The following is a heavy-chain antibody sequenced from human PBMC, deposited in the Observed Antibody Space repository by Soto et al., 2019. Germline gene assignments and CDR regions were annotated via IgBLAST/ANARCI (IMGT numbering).Heavy chain of an antibody. D-gene: IGHD2-2*01. V-gene: IGHV3-30*18. CDR1: GFTFSSYG. Sequence: GGSLRLSCAASGFTFSSYGMHWVRQAPGKGLEWVAVISYDGSNKYYADSVKGRFTISRDNSKNTLYLQMNSLRAEDTAVYYCAKDPDCSSTSCLGGEYFQHWGQGTLVTVSS. CDR3: AKDPDCSSTSCLGGEYFQH. CDR2: ISYDGSNK. J-gene: IGHJ1*01.